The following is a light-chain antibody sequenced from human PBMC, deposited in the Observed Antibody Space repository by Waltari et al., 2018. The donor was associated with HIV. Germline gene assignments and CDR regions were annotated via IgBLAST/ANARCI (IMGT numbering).Light chain of an antibody. J-gene: IGLJ2*01. Sequence: QSALTQPPSASGSPGQSVTISCPGTSSDVGDYYYVSWYQQHPGKAPKLIIYEVNKRPAGVPDRFSGSKSGNTASLTVSGLQAEDEADYYCSSYADNNNVIFGGGTKLTVL. CDR2: EVN. CDR3: SSYADNNNVI. V-gene: IGLV2-8*01. CDR1: SSDVGDYYY.